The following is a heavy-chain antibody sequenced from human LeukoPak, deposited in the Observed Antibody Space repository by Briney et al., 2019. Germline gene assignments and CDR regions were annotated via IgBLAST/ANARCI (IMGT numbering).Heavy chain of an antibody. CDR3: ARGGDYRNHLDYYYGMDV. D-gene: IGHD4-11*01. Sequence: ASVKVSCKASGGTFSSYAISWVRQAPGQGLEWMGRIIPIFGIANYAQKFQGRVTITADKSTSTAYMEVSSLRSEDTAEYYCARGGDYRNHLDYYYGMDVWGQGTTVTVSS. CDR2: IIPIFGIA. J-gene: IGHJ6*02. V-gene: IGHV1-69*04. CDR1: GGTFSSYA.